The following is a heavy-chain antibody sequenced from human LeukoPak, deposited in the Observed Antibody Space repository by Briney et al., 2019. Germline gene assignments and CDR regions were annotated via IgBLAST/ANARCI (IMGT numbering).Heavy chain of an antibody. J-gene: IGHJ4*02. V-gene: IGHV3-30*18. CDR2: ISYDGSNK. CDR3: AKGSGWLPDY. D-gene: IGHD5-12*01. CDR1: GFTFSSYG. Sequence: PGGSLRLSCAASGFTFSSYGMHWVRQAPGKGLEWVAVISYDGSNKYYADSVKGRFTISRDNSKNTLYLQMNSLRAEDTAVYYCAKGSGWLPDYWGQGTLVTVSS.